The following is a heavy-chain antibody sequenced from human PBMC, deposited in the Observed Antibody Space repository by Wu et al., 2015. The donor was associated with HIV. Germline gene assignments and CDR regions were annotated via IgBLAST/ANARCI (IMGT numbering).Heavy chain of an antibody. D-gene: IGHD2-8*01. J-gene: IGHJ2*01. V-gene: IGHV1-24*01. CDR3: ARERMADWYCNL. CDR2: FAPEDGET. Sequence: VQLVQSGAEVKKPGASVKVSCRISGYFLSKISMHWVRQSPGKGLEWMGGFAPEDGETVYAQKFQGRVTITADESTSTAYMELSSLKSEDTAMYYCARERMADWYCNLWGRGTLVTVSS. CDR1: GYFLSKIS.